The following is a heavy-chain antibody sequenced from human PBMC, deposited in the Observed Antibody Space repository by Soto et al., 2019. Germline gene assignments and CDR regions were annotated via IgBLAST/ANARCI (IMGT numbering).Heavy chain of an antibody. CDR1: GGSISSSSYY. CDR2: IYYSGST. V-gene: IGHV4-39*01. D-gene: IGHD3-3*01. J-gene: IGHJ5*02. Sequence: PSETLSLTCTVSGGSISSSSYYWGWIRQPPGKGLEWIGSIYYSGSTYYNPSLKSRVTISVDTSKNQFSLKLSSVTAADTAVYYCARVATANILRFLEWLHNWFDPWGQGTLVTVSS. CDR3: ARVATANILRFLEWLHNWFDP.